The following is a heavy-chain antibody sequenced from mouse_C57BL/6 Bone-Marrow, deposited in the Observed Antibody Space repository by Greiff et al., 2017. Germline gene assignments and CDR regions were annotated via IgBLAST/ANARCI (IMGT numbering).Heavy chain of an antibody. V-gene: IGHV1-59*01. D-gene: IGHD1-1*01. CDR1: GYTFTSYW. CDR3: ARGGFITTLDY. Sequence: QVQLQQPGAELVRPGTSVKLSCKASGYTFTSYWMHWVKQRPGQGLEWIGVIDPSDSYTNYNQKFKGKATLTVDTSSSTAYMQLSSLTSEDSAVYYCARGGFITTLDYWGQGTTLTVSS. J-gene: IGHJ2*01. CDR2: IDPSDSYT.